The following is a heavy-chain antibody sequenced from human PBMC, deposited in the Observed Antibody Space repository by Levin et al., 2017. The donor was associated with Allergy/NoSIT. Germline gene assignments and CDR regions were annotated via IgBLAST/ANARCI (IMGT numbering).Heavy chain of an antibody. CDR1: GFTFSNYA. J-gene: IGHJ4*02. D-gene: IGHD2-15*01. CDR3: AKAPRSVGQCSGGGCYGFDF. V-gene: IGHV3-23*01. Sequence: GESLKISCAASGFTFSNYAMTWVRQAPGKGLEWVSTIFGSGNYMYYAGSVKGRFTISRDNSKTTLFLQLNGLRGEDTATYYCAKAPRSVGQCSGGGCYGFDFWGQGTLVTVSS. CDR2: IFGSGNYM.